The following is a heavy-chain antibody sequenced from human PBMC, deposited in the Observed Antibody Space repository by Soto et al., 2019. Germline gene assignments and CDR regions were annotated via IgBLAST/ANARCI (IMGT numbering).Heavy chain of an antibody. CDR2: IWYDGSNK. V-gene: IGHV3-33*01. J-gene: IGHJ4*02. D-gene: IGHD2-15*01. CDR3: ARDPVTRYCSGGSCYGSYLDY. CDR1: GFTFGSYG. Sequence: GGSLRLSCAASGFTFGSYGMHWVRQAPGKGLEWVAVIWYDGSNKYYADSVKGRFTISRDNSKNTLYLQMNSLRAEDTAVYYCARDPVTRYCSGGSCYGSYLDYWGQGTLVTVSS.